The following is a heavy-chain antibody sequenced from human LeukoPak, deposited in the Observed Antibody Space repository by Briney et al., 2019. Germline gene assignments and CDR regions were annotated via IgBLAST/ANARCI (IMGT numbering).Heavy chain of an antibody. Sequence: PGGSLSLSCAASGFPFSSNYMSWVRQAPGKGLEGGSVIYSGGSTYYADSVKGRFTISRDNSKNTLYLQMNSLRAEDTAVYYCARDHYYDSSGYYRFDYWGQGTLVTVSS. D-gene: IGHD3-22*01. CDR2: IYSGGST. J-gene: IGHJ4*02. CDR3: ARDHYYDSSGYYRFDY. CDR1: GFPFSSNY. V-gene: IGHV3-53*01.